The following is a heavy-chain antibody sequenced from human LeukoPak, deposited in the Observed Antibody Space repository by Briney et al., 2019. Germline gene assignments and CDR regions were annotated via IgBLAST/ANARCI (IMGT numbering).Heavy chain of an antibody. CDR1: GGSISSYY. CDR2: IYCSGST. J-gene: IGHJ6*03. Sequence: SETLSLTCTVSGGSISSYYWSWIRQPPGKGLEWIGYIYCSGSTNYNPSLKSRVTISVDTSKNQSSLKLSSVTAADTAVYYCARVSDYYGSGSYYTYYYYYMDVWGKGTTVTVSS. CDR3: ARVSDYYGSGSYYTYYYYYMDV. V-gene: IGHV4-59*01. D-gene: IGHD3-10*01.